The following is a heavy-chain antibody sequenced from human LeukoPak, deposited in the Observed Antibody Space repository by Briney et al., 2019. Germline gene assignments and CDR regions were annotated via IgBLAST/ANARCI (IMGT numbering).Heavy chain of an antibody. D-gene: IGHD4-17*01. CDR1: GYTFTSYG. Sequence: ASVKVSCKASGYTFTSYGISWVRQAPGQGLEWMGWINTNTGNPTYAQGFTGRFVFSLDTSVSTAYLQISSLKAEDTAVYYCASTYYNDYGDYTNYYYYYGMDVWGQGTTVTVSS. CDR3: ASTYYNDYGDYTNYYYYYGMDV. V-gene: IGHV7-4-1*02. J-gene: IGHJ6*02. CDR2: INTNTGNP.